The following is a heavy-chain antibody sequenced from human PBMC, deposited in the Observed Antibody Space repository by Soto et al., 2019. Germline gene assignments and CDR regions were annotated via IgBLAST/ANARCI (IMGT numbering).Heavy chain of an antibody. CDR1: GLTFENFG. D-gene: IGHD1-1*01. V-gene: IGHV3-23*01. Sequence: SLRLSCAASGLTFENFGMSWVRQAPGKGLEWISSISGSGLNKYYADSVKGRFTISRDNSKNTVYLELSNLRAEDTAVYHCAKNQGVQLVQLATVDWFDPCGQGSVVTVSS. CDR2: ISGSGLNK. J-gene: IGHJ5*02. CDR3: AKNQGVQLVQLATVDWFDP.